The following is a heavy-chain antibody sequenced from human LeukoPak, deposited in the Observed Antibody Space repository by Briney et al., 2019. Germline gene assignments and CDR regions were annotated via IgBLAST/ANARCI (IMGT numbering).Heavy chain of an antibody. J-gene: IGHJ4*02. CDR2: INPNSGGT. V-gene: IGHV1-2*02. D-gene: IGHD1-1*01. CDR1: GYTFTGDY. CDR3: ARYPGTTNPFDY. Sequence: ASVKVSCKASGYTFTGDYMHWVRQAPGQGLEWMGWINPNSGGTNYAQKFQGRVTMTRDTSISTAYMELSRLRSDDTAVYYCARYPGTTNPFDYWGQGTLVTVSS.